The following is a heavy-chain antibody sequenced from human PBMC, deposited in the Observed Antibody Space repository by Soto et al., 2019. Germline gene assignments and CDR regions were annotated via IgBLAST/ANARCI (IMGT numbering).Heavy chain of an antibody. CDR2: ISSGGST. D-gene: IGHD2-15*01. Sequence: KGLEWVSVISSGGSTYYADSVKGRFTISRDNSKNTLYLQMNSLRAEDTAVFFFQAEDGIRDTVPVSAFLLNRSSDL. V-gene: IGHV3-66*01. J-gene: IGHJ2*01. CDR3: QAEDGIRDTVPVSAFLLNRSSDL.